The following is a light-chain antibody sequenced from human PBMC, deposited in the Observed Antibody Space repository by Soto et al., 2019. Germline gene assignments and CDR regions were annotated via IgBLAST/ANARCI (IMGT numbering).Light chain of an antibody. J-gene: IGLJ2*01. CDR1: SSDVGSYNF. Sequence: QSVLTQPASVSGSPGQSITISCTGTSSDVGSYNFVSWYQQQPGKAPKLMIYEVTKRPSGVSNRFSASKSGNTASLIISGLQAEDEADYYCCSFAGDSTVIFGGGTKVTV. CDR3: CSFAGDSTVI. V-gene: IGLV2-23*02. CDR2: EVT.